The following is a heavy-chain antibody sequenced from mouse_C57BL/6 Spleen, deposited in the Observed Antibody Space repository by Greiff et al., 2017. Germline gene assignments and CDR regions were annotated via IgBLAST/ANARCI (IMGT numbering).Heavy chain of an antibody. CDR2: IRNKANGYTT. CDR3: ARYEGYARDY. J-gene: IGHJ4*01. V-gene: IGHV7-3*01. Sequence: EVQVVESGGGLVQPGGSLSLSCAASGFTFTDYYMSWVRQPPGKALEWLGFIRNKANGYTTEYSASVKGRFTISRDNSQSILYLQMNALRAEDSATYYCARYEGYARDYWGQGTSVTVSS. CDR1: GFTFTDYY.